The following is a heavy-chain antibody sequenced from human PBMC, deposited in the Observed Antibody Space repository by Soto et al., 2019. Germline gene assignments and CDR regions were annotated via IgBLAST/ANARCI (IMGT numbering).Heavy chain of an antibody. CDR2: IRGTT. Sequence: EVQLVESGGGLVQPGGSLRLSCAASGFTFTSYSMNWVRQAPGKGLEWVSYIRGTTHYADSVKGRFTISRDNARSSLYLQMDSLRGDGTAGYYFSGDDSFAFYIWGQGTMVTVSS. CDR3: SGDDSFAFYI. CDR1: GFTFTSYS. V-gene: IGHV3-48*01. D-gene: IGHD2-21*01. J-gene: IGHJ3*02.